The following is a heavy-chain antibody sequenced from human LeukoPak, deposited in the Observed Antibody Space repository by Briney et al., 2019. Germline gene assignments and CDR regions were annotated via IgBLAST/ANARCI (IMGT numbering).Heavy chain of an antibody. J-gene: IGHJ4*02. D-gene: IGHD5-18*01. CDR2: IKQDGSER. CDR1: GFTFSGYA. Sequence: GGSLRLSCAASGFTFSGYAMHWVRQAPGKGLEWVATIKQDGSERYYVDSVKGRFTISRDNAQNSLSLQMNSLRAEDTAVYYCARDLSGVTGYTYGRGIDYWGQGTLVTVSS. CDR3: ARDLSGVTGYTYGRGIDY. V-gene: IGHV3-7*01.